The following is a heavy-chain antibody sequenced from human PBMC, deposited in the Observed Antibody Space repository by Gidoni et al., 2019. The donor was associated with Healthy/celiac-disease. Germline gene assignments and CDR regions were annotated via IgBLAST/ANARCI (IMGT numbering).Heavy chain of an antibody. CDR1: GFTFDDYA. CDR2: ISWNSGSI. J-gene: IGHJ4*02. D-gene: IGHD2-15*01. V-gene: IGHV3-9*01. Sequence: EVQLVESGGGLVQPGRSLRLSCAASGFTFDDYAMHWVRQAPGKGLEWVSGISWNSGSIGYADSVKGRFTISRDNAKNSLYLQMNSLRAEDTALYYCAKARGVVVAAIPFDYWGQGTLVTVSS. CDR3: AKARGVVVAAIPFDY.